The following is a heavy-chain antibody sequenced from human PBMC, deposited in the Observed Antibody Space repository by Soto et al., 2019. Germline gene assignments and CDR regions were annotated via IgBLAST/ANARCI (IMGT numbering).Heavy chain of an antibody. V-gene: IGHV3-74*01. CDR1: GFTFSNYC. CDR3: VRDDVGVGIDY. J-gene: IGHJ4*02. Sequence: EVQLGESGGGVVQPGGALRLSCAASGFTFSNYCMHWVRQVPGQGLVWVSHMDSDGNHTTYADSVKGRFTISRDNAKNTVYLQINSLRAEDTAVYYCVRDDVGVGIDYWGLGTLVTVSS. D-gene: IGHD1-26*01. CDR2: MDSDGNHT.